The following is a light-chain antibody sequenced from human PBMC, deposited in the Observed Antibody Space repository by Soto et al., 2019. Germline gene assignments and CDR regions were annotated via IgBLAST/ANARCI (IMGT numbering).Light chain of an antibody. CDR1: SSDVGGYNY. V-gene: IGLV2-11*01. J-gene: IGLJ2*01. CDR2: DVT. CDR3: RSYAGGPVV. Sequence: QSALTQPRSVSGSPGQSVTISCTGTSSDVGGYNYVSWYQQHPGKAPKVMIYDVTKRPSGVPDRFSASKSGNTASLTISGLQADDEADYYCRSYAGGPVVFGGGTKVTVL.